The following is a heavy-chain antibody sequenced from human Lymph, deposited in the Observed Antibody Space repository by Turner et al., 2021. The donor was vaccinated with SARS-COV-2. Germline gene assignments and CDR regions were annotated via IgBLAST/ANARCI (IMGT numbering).Heavy chain of an antibody. J-gene: IGHJ4*02. CDR1: GFTFRTYG. V-gene: IGHV3-30*18. CDR3: AKMGGVYCSGGNCYSGRLDY. CDR2: ISYDGSNK. D-gene: IGHD2-15*01. Sequence: QVQLVESGGGVVQPGRSLRLSCAASGFTFRTYGMHWVRQAPGKGLEWVAVISYDGSNKYYADSVKGRFTISRDNSKNTLYLQMNSLSAEDTAVYYCAKMGGVYCSGGNCYSGRLDYWGQGTLVTVSS.